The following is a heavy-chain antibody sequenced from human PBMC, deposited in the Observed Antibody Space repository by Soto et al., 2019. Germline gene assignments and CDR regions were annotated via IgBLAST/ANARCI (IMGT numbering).Heavy chain of an antibody. D-gene: IGHD3-3*01. Sequence: SETLSLTCAVSGGSISSGGYSWSWIRQPPGKGLEWIGYIYHSGSTYYNPSLKSRVTISVDRSKNQFSLKLSSVTAADTAVYYCARGRDYDFWSGPRWFDPWGQGTLVTVSS. CDR2: IYHSGST. CDR1: GGSISSGGYS. V-gene: IGHV4-30-2*01. J-gene: IGHJ5*02. CDR3: ARGRDYDFWSGPRWFDP.